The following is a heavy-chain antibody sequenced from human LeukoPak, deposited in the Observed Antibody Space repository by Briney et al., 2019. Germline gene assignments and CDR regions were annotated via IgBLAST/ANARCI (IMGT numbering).Heavy chain of an antibody. CDR1: GFTFSAYN. D-gene: IGHD6-19*01. CDR2: ITTSSSYM. Sequence: GGSLRLSCAASGFTFSAYNMDWVRRTPGKGLEWVSSITTSSSYMFYADSVRGRFTISRDNAENSLYLQMNSLRDEDTAVYYCARDPYSGGYGAYYYYYMDVWGKGTTVTVSS. V-gene: IGHV3-21*01. CDR3: ARDPYSGGYGAYYYYYMDV. J-gene: IGHJ6*03.